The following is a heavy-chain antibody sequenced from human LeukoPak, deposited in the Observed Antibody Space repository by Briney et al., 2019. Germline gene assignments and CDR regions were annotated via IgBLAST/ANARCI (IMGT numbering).Heavy chain of an antibody. V-gene: IGHV3-48*03. D-gene: IGHD3-9*01. J-gene: IGHJ3*02. Sequence: PGGSLRLSCAASGFTFSSYEMNWVRQAPGKGLEWVSYISSSGSTIYYADPVKGRFTISRDNATNSLYLQMNSLRAEDTAVYYCARDAVDILTGSTYPDAFDIWGQGTMVTVSS. CDR2: ISSSGSTI. CDR3: ARDAVDILTGSTYPDAFDI. CDR1: GFTFSSYE.